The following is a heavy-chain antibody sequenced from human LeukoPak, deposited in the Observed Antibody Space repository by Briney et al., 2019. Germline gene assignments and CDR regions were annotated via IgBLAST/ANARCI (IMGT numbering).Heavy chain of an antibody. CDR2: IKQDGSEK. Sequence: PGGSLRLSCAASGFTSSSYWMSWVRQAPGKGLEWVANIKQDGSEKYYVDSVKGRFTISRDNAKNSLYLHMNSLRAEDTAVYYCSGGHYFDYWGQGTLVTVSS. D-gene: IGHD4-23*01. V-gene: IGHV3-7*01. CDR3: SGGHYFDY. J-gene: IGHJ4*02. CDR1: GFTSSSYW.